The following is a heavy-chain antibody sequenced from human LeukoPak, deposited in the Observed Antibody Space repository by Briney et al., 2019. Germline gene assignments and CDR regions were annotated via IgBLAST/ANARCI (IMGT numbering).Heavy chain of an antibody. CDR1: GGFFNNYY. Sequence: SETLSLTCTVYGGFFNNYYWGWIRQPPGKGLEWIGEINHSGSTNFNPSLKSRVTISVDTSKNQFSLKLSSVTAADTAVYYCARLYRLRSGYERNYYYYMDVWGKGTTVTISS. CDR2: INHSGST. V-gene: IGHV4-34*01. D-gene: IGHD5-12*01. CDR3: ARLYRLRSGYERNYYYYMDV. J-gene: IGHJ6*03.